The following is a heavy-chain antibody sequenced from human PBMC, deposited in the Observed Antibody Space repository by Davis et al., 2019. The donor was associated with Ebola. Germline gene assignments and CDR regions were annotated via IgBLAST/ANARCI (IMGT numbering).Heavy chain of an antibody. CDR3: VRDFFEYSSLSFSDY. V-gene: IGHV3-74*01. Sequence: HTGGSLRLSCGASGFAFNTFWMHWVRQAPGKGLVWVSRVNTDGRITGYADSVKGRFTITRDNSKNMLYLQMDSLRTDDTAVYYCVRDFFEYSSLSFSDYWGQGTLVTVSS. CDR2: VNTDGRIT. D-gene: IGHD6-6*01. J-gene: IGHJ4*02. CDR1: GFAFNTFW.